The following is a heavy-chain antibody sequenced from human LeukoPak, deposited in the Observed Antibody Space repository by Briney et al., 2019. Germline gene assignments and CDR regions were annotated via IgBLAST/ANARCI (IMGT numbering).Heavy chain of an antibody. J-gene: IGHJ4*02. Sequence: GGSLRLSCAASGFTFSSYSMNWVRQAPGKGLEWVSSISSSSSYIYYADSVKGRFTISRDNAKNSLYLQMNSLRAEDTAVYYCARDPRDGYDFDYWGQGTLVTVSS. CDR3: ARDPRDGYDFDY. CDR2: ISSSSSYI. D-gene: IGHD5-24*01. CDR1: GFTFSSYS. V-gene: IGHV3-21*01.